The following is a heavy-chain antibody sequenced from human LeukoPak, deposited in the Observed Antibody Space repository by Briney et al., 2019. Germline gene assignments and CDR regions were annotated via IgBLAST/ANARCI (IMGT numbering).Heavy chain of an antibody. Sequence: ASAKVSCKASGGTFSSYAISWVRQAPGQGIEWMGWIHPGRGDTNIAQKFQGRVSLTRDMSISTAYMELSRLTPDDTAVYYCARDHNWGPDYWGQGTLVSVSS. D-gene: IGHD7-27*01. CDR3: ARDHNWGPDY. J-gene: IGHJ4*02. CDR1: GGTFSSYA. V-gene: IGHV1-2*02. CDR2: IHPGRGDT.